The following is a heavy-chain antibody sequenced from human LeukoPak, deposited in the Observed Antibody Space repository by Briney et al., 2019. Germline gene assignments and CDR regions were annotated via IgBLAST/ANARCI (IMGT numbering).Heavy chain of an antibody. CDR1: GCTFSSYA. Sequence: GGSLRLSCAASGCTFSSYAMSWVRQAPGKGLEWVSGVSGSGGSTYYADSVKGRFTISRDNSKNTLYLQMNSLRGEDTSVYYCAKDLDIVATITGNWGQGTLVTVSS. CDR3: AKDLDIVATITGN. D-gene: IGHD5-12*01. CDR2: VSGSGGST. V-gene: IGHV3-23*01. J-gene: IGHJ4*02.